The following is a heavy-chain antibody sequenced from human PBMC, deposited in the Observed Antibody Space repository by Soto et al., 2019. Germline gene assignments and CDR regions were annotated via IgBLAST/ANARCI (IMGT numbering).Heavy chain of an antibody. J-gene: IGHJ6*02. CDR3: ARGRGDSSGYYPRRAGMDV. CDR1: GGTFSSYA. CDR2: FFLIFVTA. Sequence: GASVKVSWKASGGTFSSYAISWVRQAPGQGLEWLGGFFLIFVTANYAQKFQGRVTITADDSTSTAYMELSSLRSEDTAVYYCARGRGDSSGYYPRRAGMDVWGQGTTVTVSS. D-gene: IGHD3-22*01. V-gene: IGHV1-69*13.